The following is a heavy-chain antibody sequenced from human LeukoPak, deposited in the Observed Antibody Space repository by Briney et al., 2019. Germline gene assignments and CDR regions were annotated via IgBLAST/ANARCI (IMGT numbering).Heavy chain of an antibody. V-gene: IGHV3-21*01. D-gene: IGHD3-22*01. CDR3: ARDFDYYDSSGYDAPLDV. Sequence: GGSLRLSCAASGFTFSSYGMHWVRQAPGKGLEWVSTFKTNYNQVYYAESVRGRFTISTDNSKNTAYLQMNSLRVEDTAVYYCARDFDYYDSSGYDAPLDVWGQGTTVTVSS. CDR2: FKTNYNQV. CDR1: GFTFSSYG. J-gene: IGHJ6*02.